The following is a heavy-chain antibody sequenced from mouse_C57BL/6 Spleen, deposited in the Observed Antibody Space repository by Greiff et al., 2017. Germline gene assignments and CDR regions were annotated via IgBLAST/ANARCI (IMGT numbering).Heavy chain of an antibody. J-gene: IGHJ3*01. CDR1: GYTFTSYW. Sequence: VQLQQSGAELVRPGSSVKLSCKASGYTFTSYWMDWVKQRPGQGLEWIGNIYTSDSETHYNQKFKDKATLTVDKSSSTADMQLSSLTSEDSAVYYCAREGYDYSNTGFAYWGQGTLVTVSA. CDR3: AREGYDYSNTGFAY. V-gene: IGHV1-61*01. CDR2: IYTSDSET. D-gene: IGHD2-5*01.